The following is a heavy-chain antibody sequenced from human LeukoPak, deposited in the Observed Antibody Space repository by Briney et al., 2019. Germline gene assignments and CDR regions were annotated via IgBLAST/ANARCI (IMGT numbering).Heavy chain of an antibody. CDR3: ARAAKSVLQGGYYFDY. CDR1: GYTFTSYD. Sequence: ASVKVSCKASGYTFTSYDINWVRQATGQGLEWMGWMNPNSGNTGYAQKFQGRVTITRNTSISTAYMELSSLRSEDTAVYYCARAAKSVLQGGYYFDYWGQGTLVTVSS. V-gene: IGHV1-8*03. CDR2: MNPNSGNT. J-gene: IGHJ4*02. D-gene: IGHD4/OR15-4a*01.